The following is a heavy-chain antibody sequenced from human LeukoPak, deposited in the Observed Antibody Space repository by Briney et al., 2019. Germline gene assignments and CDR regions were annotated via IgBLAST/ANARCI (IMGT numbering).Heavy chain of an antibody. CDR1: GFTFSSHW. CDR3: RVLRYFDWLYFDY. J-gene: IGHJ4*02. D-gene: IGHD3-9*01. V-gene: IGHV3-74*01. Sequence: SGGSLRLSCAASGFTFSSHWMHWVRQGPGKGLMWVSRIDNDGGSTVYADSVKGRFTISRDNARNTLYLQMNSLRAEDTAVYYCRVLRYFDWLYFDYWGQGTLVAVSS. CDR2: IDNDGGST.